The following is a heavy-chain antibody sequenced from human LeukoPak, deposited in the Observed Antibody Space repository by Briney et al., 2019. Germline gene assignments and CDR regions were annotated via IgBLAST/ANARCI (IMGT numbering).Heavy chain of an antibody. CDR1: GGSFSGYY. J-gene: IGHJ4*02. CDR2: INHSGST. CDR3: ARLHKQWLVRSYYFDY. D-gene: IGHD6-19*01. Sequence: PSETLSLTCAVYGGSFSGYYWSWIRQPPGKGLEWIGEINHSGSTNYNPSLKSRVTILVDTSKNQFSLKLSSVTAADTAVYYCARLHKQWLVRSYYFDYWGQGTLVTVFS. V-gene: IGHV4-34*01.